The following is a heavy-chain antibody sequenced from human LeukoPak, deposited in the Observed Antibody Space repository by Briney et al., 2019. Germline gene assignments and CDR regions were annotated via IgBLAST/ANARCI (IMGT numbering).Heavy chain of an antibody. D-gene: IGHD6-19*01. J-gene: IGHJ4*02. V-gene: IGHV3-30-3*01. CDR2: ISYDGSNK. Sequence: GGSLRLSCAASGFTFSSYAMHWVRQAPGKGLEWVAVISYDGSNKYYADSVKGRFTISRDNSKNTLYLQMNSLRAEDTAVYYCARTRGVAGKIDYWGQGTLVTVSS. CDR1: GFTFSSYA. CDR3: ARTRGVAGKIDY.